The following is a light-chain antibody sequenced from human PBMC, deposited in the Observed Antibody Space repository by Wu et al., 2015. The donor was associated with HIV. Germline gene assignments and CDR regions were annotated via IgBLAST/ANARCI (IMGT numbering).Light chain of an antibody. J-gene: IGKJ1*01. CDR2: AAS. Sequence: DIQMTQSPSSLSASVGDRVTLTCRASHDISYYLAWYQQKPGKVPRLLIYAASTLQSGVPSRFSGSGSGTEFTLTISSLQPEDVAIYYCQRYNTVPRTFGQRDQGGNQT. V-gene: IGKV1-27*01. CDR1: HDISYY. CDR3: QRYNTVPRT.